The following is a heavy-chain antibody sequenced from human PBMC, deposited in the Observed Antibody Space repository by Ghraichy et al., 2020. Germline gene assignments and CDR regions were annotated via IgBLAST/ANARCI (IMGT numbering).Heavy chain of an antibody. CDR2: ISSSGSTI. J-gene: IGHJ6*02. Sequence: GGSLRLSCAASGFTFSSYEMNWVRQASGKGLEWVSYISSSGSTIYYADSVKGRFTISRDNAKNSLYLQMNSLRAEDTAVYYCARNRNYDSSGYLNYYYGMDVWGQGTTVTVSS. CDR3: ARNRNYDSSGYLNYYYGMDV. D-gene: IGHD3-22*01. CDR1: GFTFSSYE. V-gene: IGHV3-48*03.